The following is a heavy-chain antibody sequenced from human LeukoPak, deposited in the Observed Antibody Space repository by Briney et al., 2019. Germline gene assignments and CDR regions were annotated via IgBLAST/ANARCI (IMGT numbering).Heavy chain of an antibody. CDR2: MNPNSGNT. V-gene: IGHV1-8*01. D-gene: IGHD6-19*01. CDR1: GYTFSSYD. J-gene: IGHJ4*02. CDR3: ASLIAVAGTRDY. Sequence: ASVKVSCKASGYTFSSYDINWVRQATGQGVEWMGWMNPNSGNTGYAQKFQGRVTMTRNTSISTAYMELSSLRSEDTAVYYCASLIAVAGTRDYWGQGTLVTVSS.